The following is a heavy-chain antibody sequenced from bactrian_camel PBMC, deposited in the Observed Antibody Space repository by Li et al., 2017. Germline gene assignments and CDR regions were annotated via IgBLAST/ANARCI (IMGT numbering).Heavy chain of an antibody. CDR2: FDTDGTI. CDR3: AAVTTVVPRGSA. D-gene: IGHD2*01. CDR1: GYYYVSPC. J-gene: IGHJ1*01. Sequence: HVQLVESGGGSVQAGGSLRLSCAPSGYYYVSPCMGWLRQAPGKEREGVAAFDTDGTIIYADAVKGRFTISRDNAQNTLYLQMNGLKTEDTAVYYCAAVTTVVPRGSAG. V-gene: IGHV3S55*01.